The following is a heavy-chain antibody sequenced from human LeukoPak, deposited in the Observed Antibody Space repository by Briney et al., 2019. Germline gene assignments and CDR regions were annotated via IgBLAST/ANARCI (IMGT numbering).Heavy chain of an antibody. CDR3: ARGSFRGKELSIVGGEYYFDY. D-gene: IGHD1-26*01. J-gene: IGHJ4*02. Sequence: ASVKVSCQASGYTFTGYYMHWVRQAPGQGLEWMGRINPNSGGTNYAQKFQGRVTMTRDTSISTAYMELSRLRSDDTAVYYCARGSFRGKELSIVGGEYYFDYWGQGTLVTVSS. CDR1: GYTFTGYY. V-gene: IGHV1-2*06. CDR2: INPNSGGT.